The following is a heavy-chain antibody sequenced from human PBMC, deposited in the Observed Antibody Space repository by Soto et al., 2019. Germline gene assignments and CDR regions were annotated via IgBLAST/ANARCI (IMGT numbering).Heavy chain of an antibody. CDR3: ASPREVDTAMVTTALLGYYGMDV. D-gene: IGHD5-18*01. V-gene: IGHV1-18*01. J-gene: IGHJ6*02. CDR1: GYTFTSYG. CDR2: ISAYNGNT. Sequence: ASVKVSCKASGYTFTSYGISWVRQAPGQGLEWMGWISAYNGNTNYAQKLQGRVTMTTDTSTSTAYMELRSLRSEGTAVYYCASPREVDTAMVTTALLGYYGMDVWGQGTTVTVSS.